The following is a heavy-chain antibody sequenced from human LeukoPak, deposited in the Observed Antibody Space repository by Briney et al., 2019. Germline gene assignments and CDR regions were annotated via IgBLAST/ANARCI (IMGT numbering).Heavy chain of an antibody. V-gene: IGHV1-46*01. CDR3: ARDLVSLRYFDWLAKASGGSNYMDV. CDR1: GYTFTSYY. Sequence: ALVKVSCKASGYTFTSYYMHWVRQAPGQGLEWMGIINPSGGSTSYAQKFQGRVTMTRDTSTSTVYMELSSLRSEDTAVYYCARDLVSLRYFDWLAKASGGSNYMDVWGKGTTVTISS. D-gene: IGHD3-9*01. CDR2: INPSGGST. J-gene: IGHJ6*03.